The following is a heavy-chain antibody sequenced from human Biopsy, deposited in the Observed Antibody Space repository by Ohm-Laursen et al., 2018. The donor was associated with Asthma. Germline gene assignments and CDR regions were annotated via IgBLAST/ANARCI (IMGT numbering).Heavy chain of an antibody. V-gene: IGHV3-21*03. CDR1: GFAFRDFN. CDR3: VRSGTKWELYDAFDI. J-gene: IGHJ3*02. D-gene: IGHD1/OR15-1a*01. Sequence: GSLRLSFSASGFAFRDFNINWVRQAGGKGLQWIASMNSAGSYIYYADSVKGRFTISRDNAKNSLFLQMNNLRAEDTAVYYCVRSGTKWELYDAFDIWGQGTMVTVSS. CDR2: MNSAGSYI.